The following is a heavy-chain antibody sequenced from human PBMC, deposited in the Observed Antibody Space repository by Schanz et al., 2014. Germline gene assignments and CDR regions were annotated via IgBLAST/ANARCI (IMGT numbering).Heavy chain of an antibody. CDR2: IHQSGSI. V-gene: IGHV4-34*01. CDR1: GGPFSGYF. CDR3: ARHLVNAYGMDV. D-gene: IGHD3-3*02. J-gene: IGHJ6*02. Sequence: QVQLQQWGAGLLKPSETLSLTCAVYGGPFSGYFWSWIRQSPGKGLQRIGEIHQSGSIIYNPSLRSGVTISMDTSKNQFFLKVTSVTAADTAVYYCARHLVNAYGMDVWGQGTAVTVSS.